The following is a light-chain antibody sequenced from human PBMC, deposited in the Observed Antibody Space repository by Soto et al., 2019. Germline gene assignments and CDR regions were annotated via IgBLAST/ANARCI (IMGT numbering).Light chain of an antibody. Sequence: EVVMTQSPATLSLSPGERATLSCRASQSVNSNVAWYQQRPGQAPSLLIYGASTRATGISDRFSGGGSGTAFTLTISSLRSEDFAVYYCQQYDDWPPWTFGQGTKVEIK. J-gene: IGKJ1*01. CDR1: QSVNSN. CDR2: GAS. CDR3: QQYDDWPPWT. V-gene: IGKV3-15*01.